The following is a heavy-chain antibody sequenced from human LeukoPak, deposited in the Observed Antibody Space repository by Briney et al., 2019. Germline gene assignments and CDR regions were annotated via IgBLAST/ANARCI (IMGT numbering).Heavy chain of an antibody. CDR2: ISADSATT. V-gene: IGHV3-23*01. J-gene: IGHJ4*02. Sequence: PGGSLRLSCAASGFNFGSYSMTWVRQAPGKGLEGGSVISADSATTFYADSVKGRFTISRGNAKNTLYLQMDSLRAEDTAVYYCARGGGYSYGSFDYWGQGTLVTVSS. D-gene: IGHD5-18*01. CDR3: ARGGGYSYGSFDY. CDR1: GFNFGSYS.